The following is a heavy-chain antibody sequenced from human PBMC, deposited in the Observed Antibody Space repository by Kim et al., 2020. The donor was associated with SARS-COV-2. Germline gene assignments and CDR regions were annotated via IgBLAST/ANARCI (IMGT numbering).Heavy chain of an antibody. CDR1: GGSISGYH. CDR2: IDYSGNT. Sequence: SETLSLTCTVSGGSISGYHWIWIRQSPGRGLEWIGYIDYSGNTNYSPSLKSRVTISIDTSKNQFSLKLRTVTAADTAVYYCARGTYDYVWGSYRFVYWVQGTLVTVSS. J-gene: IGHJ4*02. V-gene: IGHV4-59*01. CDR3: ARGTYDYVWGSYRFVY. D-gene: IGHD3-16*02.